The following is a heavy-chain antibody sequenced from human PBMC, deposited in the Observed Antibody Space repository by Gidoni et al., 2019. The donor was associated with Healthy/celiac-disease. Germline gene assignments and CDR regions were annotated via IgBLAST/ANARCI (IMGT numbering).Heavy chain of an antibody. CDR1: GFPFTSYP. CDR3: APDYSSSWYLYYYGMDD. Sequence: EVQPLESGGGLVEPAVSLRLSCAAPGFPFTSYPMNWVRQAPGKGLEWVSASSGSGGSTYYAASVKGRFTISGDNSKNTLYLQMSSLRAEDTAVYYCAPDYSSSWYLYYYGMDDWGQGTTVTVSS. V-gene: IGHV3-23*01. D-gene: IGHD6-13*01. CDR2: SSGSGGST. J-gene: IGHJ6*02.